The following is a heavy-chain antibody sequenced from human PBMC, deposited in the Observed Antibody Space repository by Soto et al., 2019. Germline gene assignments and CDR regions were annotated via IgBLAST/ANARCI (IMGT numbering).Heavy chain of an antibody. D-gene: IGHD6-13*01. CDR1: GGSISSGGYY. CDR3: ARGDSSWLYYGMDV. CDR2: IYYSGST. Sequence: QVQLQESGPGLVKPSQTLSLTCTVSGGSISSGGYYWSWIRQHPGKGLEWIGYIYYSGSTYYNPSLKSRVTISVDTSKNQFSLKLSSVTAADTAVYYCARGDSSWLYYGMDVWGQGTTVTVSS. V-gene: IGHV4-31*03. J-gene: IGHJ6*02.